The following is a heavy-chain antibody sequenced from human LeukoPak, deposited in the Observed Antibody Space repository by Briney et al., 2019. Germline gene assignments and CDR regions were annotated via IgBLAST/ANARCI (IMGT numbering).Heavy chain of an antibody. CDR3: ARQVGYNHDY. V-gene: IGHV4-59*08. CDR1: GGSISSYY. Sequence: PSETLSLTCTVSGGSISSYYWSWIRQPPGKGLEWIGYIYYSGSTNYNPSLKSRATISVDTSKNQFSLKLSSVTAADTAVYYCARQVGYNHDYWGQGTLVTVSS. CDR2: IYYSGST. D-gene: IGHD5-24*01. J-gene: IGHJ4*02.